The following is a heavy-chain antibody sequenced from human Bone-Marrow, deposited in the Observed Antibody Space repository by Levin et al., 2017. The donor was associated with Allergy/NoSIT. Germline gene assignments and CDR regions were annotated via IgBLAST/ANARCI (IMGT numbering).Heavy chain of an antibody. V-gene: IGHV3-9*01. CDR3: ATAIMGAYCGGDCTRIVRDY. D-gene: IGHD2-21*02. CDR2: ISWNSGSI. Sequence: GGSLRLSCAASGFTFDDYAMHWVRQAPGKGLEWVSGISWNSGSIGYADSVKGRFTISRDNAKNSLYLQMNSLRAEDTALYYCATAIMGAYCGGDCTRIVRDYWGQGTLVTVSS. CDR1: GFTFDDYA. J-gene: IGHJ4*02.